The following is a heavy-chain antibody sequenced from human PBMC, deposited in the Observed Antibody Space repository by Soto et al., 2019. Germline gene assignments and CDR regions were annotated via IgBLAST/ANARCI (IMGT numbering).Heavy chain of an antibody. CDR1: GFTFDDYA. Sequence: DVQLVESGGGLVQPGRSLRLSCAASGFTFDDYAMHWVRQAPGKGLEWVSGISWNSGSIGYADSVKGRFTISRDNAKNSLYLQMNSLRAEDTALYYCAKDKTMVRGGTGGFDYWGQGTLVTVSS. CDR3: AKDKTMVRGGTGGFDY. CDR2: ISWNSGSI. J-gene: IGHJ4*02. D-gene: IGHD3-10*01. V-gene: IGHV3-9*01.